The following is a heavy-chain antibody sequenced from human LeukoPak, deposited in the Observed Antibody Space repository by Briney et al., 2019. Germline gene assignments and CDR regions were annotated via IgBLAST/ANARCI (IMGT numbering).Heavy chain of an antibody. J-gene: IGHJ4*02. CDR1: GFTFSSYA. Sequence: GGSLRLSCAASGFTFSSYAMSWVRQAPGKGLEWVPAISGSGGSTYYADSVKGRFTISRDDSKNTLYLQMNSLRAEDTAVYYCALTRGSSGWYGGTFDYWGQGTLVTVSS. D-gene: IGHD6-19*01. V-gene: IGHV3-23*01. CDR3: ALTRGSSGWYGGTFDY. CDR2: ISGSGGST.